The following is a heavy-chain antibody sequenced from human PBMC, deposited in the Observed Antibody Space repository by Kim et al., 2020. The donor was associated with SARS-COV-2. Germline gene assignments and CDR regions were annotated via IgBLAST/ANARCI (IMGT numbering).Heavy chain of an antibody. CDR3: AKDPEPVGFVGGGLHY. V-gene: IGHV3-23*01. J-gene: IGHJ4*02. Sequence: GGSLRLSCAASGFTFSSYAMSWVRQAPGKGLEWVSAISGSGSSTYYADSVRGRFTISRDNSKNTLYLQLNSLRAEDTAVYYCAKDPEPVGFVGGGLHYWGQGSLVTVSS. CDR1: GFTFSSYA. D-gene: IGHD3-10*01. CDR2: ISGSGSST.